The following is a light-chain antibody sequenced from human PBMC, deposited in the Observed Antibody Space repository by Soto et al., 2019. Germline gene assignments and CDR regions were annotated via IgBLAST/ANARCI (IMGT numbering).Light chain of an antibody. CDR1: SSDVGGYNY. V-gene: IGLV2-14*01. J-gene: IGLJ2*01. CDR3: SSSTSSSTRVV. Sequence: QSALTQPASVSGSPGQSITISCTETSSDVGGYNYVSWYQQHPGKAPKLMIYEVSNRPSGVSNRFSGSKSGNTASLTISGLQAQDEADYHCSSSTSSSTRVVFGGGTKLTVL. CDR2: EVS.